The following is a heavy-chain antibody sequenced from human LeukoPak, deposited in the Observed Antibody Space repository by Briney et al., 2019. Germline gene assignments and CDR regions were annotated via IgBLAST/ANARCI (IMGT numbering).Heavy chain of an antibody. J-gene: IGHJ4*02. CDR3: ARRSSGWPFDS. CDR2: IHYSGST. V-gene: IGHV4-39*01. CDR1: GDSISSSSYY. Sequence: PSETLSLTCTVSGDSISSSSYYWGWIRQPPGKGLEWIGTIHYSGSTYYNPSLKSRVTISVDTSKNQFSLKLSSVTAADTAVYYCARRSSGWPFDSWGQGTLATVSS. D-gene: IGHD6-19*01.